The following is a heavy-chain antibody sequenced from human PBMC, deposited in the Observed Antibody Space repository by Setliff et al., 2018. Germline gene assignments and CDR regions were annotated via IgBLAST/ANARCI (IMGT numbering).Heavy chain of an antibody. V-gene: IGHV1-58*01. D-gene: IGHD5-12*01. CDR3: AREATIRGYYYYYGMDV. Sequence: SVKVSCKASGFTFTSSAVQWVRQARGQRLEWKGWIVVGSGNTNYAQKFQERVTITRDTSTSTAYMELSSLRSEDTAVYYCAREATIRGYYYYYGMDVWGQGTTVTVSS. CDR1: GFTFTSSA. J-gene: IGHJ6*02. CDR2: IVVGSGNT.